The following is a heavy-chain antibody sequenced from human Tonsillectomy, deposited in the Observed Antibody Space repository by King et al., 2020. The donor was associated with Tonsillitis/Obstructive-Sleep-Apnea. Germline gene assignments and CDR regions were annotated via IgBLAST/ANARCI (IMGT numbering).Heavy chain of an antibody. Sequence: VQLVESGAEVKKPGESLRISCKGSGYSFTSYWITWVRQMPGKGLEWMGRIDPSDSYTNYSPSFQGNVTISADNSIGTAYLQWSSLKASDTAMYYCATQTTPYYDYAMDVWGQGTTVTVSS. D-gene: IGHD1-7*01. CDR1: GYSFTSYW. CDR3: ATQTTPYYDYAMDV. J-gene: IGHJ6*02. V-gene: IGHV5-10-1*03. CDR2: IDPSDSYT.